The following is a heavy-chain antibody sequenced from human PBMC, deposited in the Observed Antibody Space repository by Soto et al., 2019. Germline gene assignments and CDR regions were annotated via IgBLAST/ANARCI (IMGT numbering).Heavy chain of an antibody. D-gene: IGHD1-26*01. Sequence: EVQLVQSGGGLVQPGGSLRLSCVASGFTFTNYWMHWVRQAPGKELVWVSRSSTDGTSTNYADSVKGRFTISRDNAKNTLYLQMNSLRAEDTAVYHCVRSLGAKNGFDTWGQGTMVAVSS. V-gene: IGHV3-74*01. CDR3: VRSLGAKNGFDT. J-gene: IGHJ3*02. CDR1: GFTFTNYW. CDR2: SSTDGTST.